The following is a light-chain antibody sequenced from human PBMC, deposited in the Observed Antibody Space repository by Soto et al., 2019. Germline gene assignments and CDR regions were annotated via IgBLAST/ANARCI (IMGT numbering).Light chain of an antibody. J-gene: IGLJ2*01. CDR3: QSYDSSLSGMI. CDR2: GNS. CDR1: SSNIGAGYD. V-gene: IGLV1-40*01. Sequence: QSVLTQPPSVSGAPGQRVPISCTGSSSNIGAGYDVHWYQQFPGTAPKFLIYGNSNRPSGVPDRFSGSKSGTSASLAITGLHAEDEADYYCQSYDSSLSGMIFGGGTKLTVL.